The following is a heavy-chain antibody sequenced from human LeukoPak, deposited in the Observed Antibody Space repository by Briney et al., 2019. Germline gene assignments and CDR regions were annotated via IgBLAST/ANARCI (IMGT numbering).Heavy chain of an antibody. CDR3: ARSQFAYCTNGVCYTSCFDY. CDR2: INPNSGGT. J-gene: IGHJ4*02. CDR1: GYTFTDYY. Sequence: ASVRVSCKASGYTFTDYYMHWVRQAPGQGLEWMGWINPNSGGTNYAQKFQGRVTMTRDTSINTAFMELSRLKSDDTAVYYCARSQFAYCTNGVCYTSCFDYWGQGTLVTVSS. D-gene: IGHD2-8*01. V-gene: IGHV1-2*02.